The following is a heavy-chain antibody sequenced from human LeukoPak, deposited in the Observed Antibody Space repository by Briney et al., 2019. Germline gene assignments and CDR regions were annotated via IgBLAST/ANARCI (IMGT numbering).Heavy chain of an antibody. CDR3: ARDLVPYYYDSSGYLYGY. V-gene: IGHV1-2*02. CDR1: GYTFTGYY. D-gene: IGHD3-22*01. Sequence: ASVTVSCKASGYTFTGYYMHWVRQAPGQGLEWMGWINPNSGGTNYAQKFRGRVTMTRDTSISTAYMELSRLRSDDTAVYYCARDLVPYYYDSSGYLYGYWGQGTLVTVSS. J-gene: IGHJ4*02. CDR2: INPNSGGT.